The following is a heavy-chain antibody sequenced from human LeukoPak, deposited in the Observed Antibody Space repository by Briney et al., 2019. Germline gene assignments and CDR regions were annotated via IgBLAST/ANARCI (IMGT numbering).Heavy chain of an antibody. V-gene: IGHV1-18*01. CDR3: AREAEGRIAAAGTSFDY. Sequence: ASVKVSCKASGYTFTSYGISWVRQAPGQGLEWMGWIGAYNGNTNYAQKLQGRVTMTTDTSTSTAYMELRSLRSDDTAVYYCAREAEGRIAAAGTSFDYWGQGTLVTVSS. CDR2: IGAYNGNT. CDR1: GYTFTSYG. J-gene: IGHJ4*02. D-gene: IGHD6-13*01.